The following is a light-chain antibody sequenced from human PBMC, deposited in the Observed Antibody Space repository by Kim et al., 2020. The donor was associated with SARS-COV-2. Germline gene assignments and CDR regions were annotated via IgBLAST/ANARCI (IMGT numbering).Light chain of an antibody. CDR1: SSDIGGYNY. Sequence: SITISCNGTSSDIGGYNYISWYQQHPGEAPKLMIFDVSNRPSGVSNRFAGSKSGNTASLTISGLQAEDEADYYCSSYTTTSALYVFGTGTKVTVL. J-gene: IGLJ1*01. CDR2: DVS. V-gene: IGLV2-14*04. CDR3: SSYTTTSALYV.